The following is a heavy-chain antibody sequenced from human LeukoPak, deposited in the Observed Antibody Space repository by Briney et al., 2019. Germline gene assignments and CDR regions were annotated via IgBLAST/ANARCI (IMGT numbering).Heavy chain of an antibody. V-gene: IGHV1-69*01. CDR3: ARSTMIVVVMWAFDI. Sequence: ASVKVSCKASGGTFSIYAISWVRQAPGQGLEWMGGIIPIFGTANYAQKFQGRVTITADESTSTAYMELSSLRSEDTAVYYCARSTMIVVVMWAFDIWGQGTMVTVSS. CDR2: IIPIFGTA. CDR1: GGTFSIYA. J-gene: IGHJ3*02. D-gene: IGHD3-22*01.